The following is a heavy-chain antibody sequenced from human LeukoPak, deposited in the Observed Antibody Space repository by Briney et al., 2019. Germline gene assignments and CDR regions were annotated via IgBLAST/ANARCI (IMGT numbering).Heavy chain of an antibody. D-gene: IGHD3-16*02. J-gene: IGHJ4*02. V-gene: IGHV3-30*02. CDR1: GFTFSSYG. CDR2: IRYDGSNK. Sequence: GGSLRLSCAASGFTFSSYGMHWVRQAPGKGLEWVAFIRYDGSNKYYADSVKGRFTISRDNSKNTLYLQMNSLRAEDTAVYYCAKDPWGSYRYLDYWGQGTLVTVSS. CDR3: AKDPWGSYRYLDY.